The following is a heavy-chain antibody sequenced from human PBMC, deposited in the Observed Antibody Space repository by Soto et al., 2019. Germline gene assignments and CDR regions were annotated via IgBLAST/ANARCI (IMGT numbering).Heavy chain of an antibody. V-gene: IGHV4-34*01. CDR1: GGSSSGYY. D-gene: IGHD3-10*01. J-gene: IGHJ6*02. CDR2: INHSGST. Sequence: SETLSLTCAVYGGSSSGYYWSWIRQPPGKGLEWIGEINHSGSTNYNPSLKSRVTISVDTSKNQFSLKLSSVTAADTAVYYCARMGYYYGSGSYLRYYGMDVWGQGTTVTVSS. CDR3: ARMGYYYGSGSYLRYYGMDV.